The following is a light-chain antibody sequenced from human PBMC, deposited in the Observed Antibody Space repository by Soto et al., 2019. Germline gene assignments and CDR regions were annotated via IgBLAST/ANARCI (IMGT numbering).Light chain of an antibody. CDR1: QSVSSSY. CDR2: GAS. Sequence: EIVLTQSPGTLYLSPGERATLSCRASQSVSSSYLAWYQQKPGQAPRLLIYGASSRVTGIPDRFSGRRSGTDFPIPISRREREHFAVSYCQRYGSSLALIFGGATTLDI. J-gene: IGKJ4*01. V-gene: IGKV3-20*01. CDR3: QRYGSSLALI.